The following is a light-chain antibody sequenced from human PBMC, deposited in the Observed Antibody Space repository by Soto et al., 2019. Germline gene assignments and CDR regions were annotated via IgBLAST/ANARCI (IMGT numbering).Light chain of an antibody. CDR1: QSISRN. J-gene: IGKJ4*01. Sequence: ETVITQSPATRSVSPGETATLSCRASQSISRNLAWFQQKPGQAPRLLITGASSGATGIPARFSGSGSATEFTLTIRSLQSEDSAVYYCLQYSDWPLTFGGGTHVEXX. CDR2: GAS. V-gene: IGKV3D-15*01. CDR3: LQYSDWPLT.